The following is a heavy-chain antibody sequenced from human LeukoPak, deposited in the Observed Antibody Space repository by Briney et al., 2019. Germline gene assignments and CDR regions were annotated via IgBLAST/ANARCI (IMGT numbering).Heavy chain of an antibody. CDR1: GYTFTDYY. CDR2: INPNSGGT. CDR3: AREVGDY. Sequence: ASVKISCKASGYTFTDYYVHWVLQAPGQGLEWMGWINPNSGGTKYAQKFQGRVTMTRDTSISTAYMELSRLTSDDTAVYYCAREVGDYWGQGTLVTVSS. J-gene: IGHJ4*02. V-gene: IGHV1-2*02.